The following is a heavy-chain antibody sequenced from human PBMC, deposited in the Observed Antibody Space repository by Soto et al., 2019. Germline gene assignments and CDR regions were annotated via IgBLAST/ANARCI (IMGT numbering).Heavy chain of an antibody. CDR2: INAGNGNT. Sequence: AAVKLSCKASGYTFTSYAMHWVRQAPGQRLEWMGWINAGNGNTKYSQKFQGRVTITRDTSASTAYMELSSLRSEDTAVYYCARGQDIVLLVYSASTWDLFASWAQGTLVTVSS. J-gene: IGHJ5*01. V-gene: IGHV1-3*01. CDR3: ARGQDIVLLVYSASTWDLFAS. CDR1: GYTFTSYA. D-gene: IGHD2-8*01.